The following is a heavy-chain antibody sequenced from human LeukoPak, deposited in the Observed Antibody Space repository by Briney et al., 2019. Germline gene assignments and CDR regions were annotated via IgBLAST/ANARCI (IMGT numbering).Heavy chain of an antibody. V-gene: IGHV4-39*07. Sequence: SETLSLTCTVSGGSVSSSSHYWAWIRQPPGKGLEWIGSINYSGSTYYNPSLKSRITISVDTSKNQFSLKLSSVTAADTAVYYCARESYSYGDDYWGQGTLVTVSS. CDR1: GGSVSSSSHY. J-gene: IGHJ4*02. CDR2: INYSGST. D-gene: IGHD5-18*01. CDR3: ARESYSYGDDY.